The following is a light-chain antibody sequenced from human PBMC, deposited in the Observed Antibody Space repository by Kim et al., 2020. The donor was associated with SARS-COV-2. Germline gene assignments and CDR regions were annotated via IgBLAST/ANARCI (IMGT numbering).Light chain of an antibody. V-gene: IGLV2-23*02. CDR3: CSYAGSSTFVV. Sequence: QSITISCTGTSSDVGNYNLVPWYRQRPGTAPKLIIFEVSKRPSGVSDRFSGSKSGDTASLTISGLQAEDEGDYYCCSYAGSSTFVVFGGGTQLTVL. J-gene: IGLJ2*01. CDR1: SSDVGNYNL. CDR2: EVS.